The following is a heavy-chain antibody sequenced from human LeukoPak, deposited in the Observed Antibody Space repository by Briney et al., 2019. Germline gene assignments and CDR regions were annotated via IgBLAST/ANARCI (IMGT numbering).Heavy chain of an antibody. CDR1: GFTFSSYE. V-gene: IGHV3-23*01. Sequence: SGGSLRLSCAASGFTFSSYEMNWVRQAPGKGLEWVSAISGSGSSTYYADAVKGRFTISRDNSKNTLYLQMNSLRAEDTAVYYCARSGTNYYYYYMDVWGKGTTVTVSS. J-gene: IGHJ6*03. CDR3: ARSGTNYYYYYMDV. CDR2: ISGSGSST. D-gene: IGHD1-26*01.